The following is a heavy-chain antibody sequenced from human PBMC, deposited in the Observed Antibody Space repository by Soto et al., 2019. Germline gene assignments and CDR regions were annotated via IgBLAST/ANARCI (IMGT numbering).Heavy chain of an antibody. V-gene: IGHV1-69*04. J-gene: IGHJ5*02. CDR3: ARESDIAVAGYNWFDP. D-gene: IGHD6-19*01. CDR2: IIPILGIA. Sequence: SVKVSCKASGGTFSSYTISWVRQAPGQGLEWMGRIIPILGIANYAQKFQGRVTITADKSTSTAYMELSSLRSEDTAVYYCARESDIAVAGYNWFDPWGQGTLVTVSS. CDR1: GGTFSSYT.